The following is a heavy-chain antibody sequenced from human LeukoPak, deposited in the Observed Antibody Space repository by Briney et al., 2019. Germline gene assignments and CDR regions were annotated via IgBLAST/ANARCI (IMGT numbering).Heavy chain of an antibody. CDR3: ARAMRSGYDY. J-gene: IGHJ4*02. D-gene: IGHD5-12*01. V-gene: IGHV3-30*07. Sequence: KGRFTISRDNSKNTLYLQMNSLRDEDTAVYYCARAMRSGYDYWGQGTLVTVSS.